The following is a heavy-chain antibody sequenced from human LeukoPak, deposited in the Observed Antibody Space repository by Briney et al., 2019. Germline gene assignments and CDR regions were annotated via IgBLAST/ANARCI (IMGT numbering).Heavy chain of an antibody. J-gene: IGHJ4*02. D-gene: IGHD5-12*01. Sequence: GGSLRLSCAASGFTFSSYDMHWVRQAPGKGLEWVAVISYDGSNKYYADSVKGRFTISRDNSKNTLYLQMNSLRAEDTAVYYCARDPLRGYSGYFDYWGQGTLVTVSS. CDR1: GFTFSSYD. CDR3: ARDPLRGYSGYFDY. V-gene: IGHV3-30*04. CDR2: ISYDGSNK.